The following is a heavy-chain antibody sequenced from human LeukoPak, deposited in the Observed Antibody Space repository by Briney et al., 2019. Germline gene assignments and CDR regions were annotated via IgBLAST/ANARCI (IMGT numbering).Heavy chain of an antibody. D-gene: IGHD2-2*01. Sequence: ASVKVSCKASGYTFTGYYMHWVRQAPGQGLEWLGWINPNSGGTNYAQKFQGRVTMTRDTSISTAYMELSRLRSDDTAVYYCARVIGVVPAATDAFDIWGQGTMVTVSS. V-gene: IGHV1-2*02. J-gene: IGHJ3*02. CDR3: ARVIGVVPAATDAFDI. CDR1: GYTFTGYY. CDR2: INPNSGGT.